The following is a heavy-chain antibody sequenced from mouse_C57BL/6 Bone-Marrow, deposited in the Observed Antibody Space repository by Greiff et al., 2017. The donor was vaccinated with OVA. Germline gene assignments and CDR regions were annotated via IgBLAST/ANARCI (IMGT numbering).Heavy chain of an antibody. Sequence: QVPLQPSGPGLVKPGASGKISCKASGYAFSRSWMNWVKQRPGKGLWGIWRSYPGDGDTNYNGKFKGQATLTADKSSSTAYMQLSSLTSEDSAVYFCAGAYYSPIFSMDYWGQGTSVTVSS. CDR1: GYAFSRSW. CDR2: SYPGDGDT. D-gene: IGHD2-12*01. CDR3: AGAYYSPIFSMDY. V-gene: IGHV1-82*01. J-gene: IGHJ4*01.